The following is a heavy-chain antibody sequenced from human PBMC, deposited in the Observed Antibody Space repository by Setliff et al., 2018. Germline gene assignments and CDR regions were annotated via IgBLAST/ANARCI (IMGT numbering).Heavy chain of an antibody. CDR2: INPSGGGT. CDR1: GYTIIYYY. V-gene: IGHV1-46*03. CDR3: ARVYLAGSGWDKANALDI. Sequence: ASVKVSCKASGYTIIYYYIHWVRQAPGQGLEWMGLINPSGGGTIYARKFQGRVTMARETSTSTVYMELSGLRSEDTAVYYCARVYLAGSGWDKANALDIWGQGTMVTVSS. D-gene: IGHD6-19*01. J-gene: IGHJ3*02.